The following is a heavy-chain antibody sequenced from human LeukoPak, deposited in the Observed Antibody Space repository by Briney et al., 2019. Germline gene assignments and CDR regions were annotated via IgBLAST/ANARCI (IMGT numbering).Heavy chain of an antibody. V-gene: IGHV3-23*01. CDR2: ISGSGGTI. CDR3: AKNYVVVTATSDYFDH. D-gene: IGHD2-21*02. J-gene: IGHJ4*02. Sequence: PGGSLRLSCAASGFTFSNYAMSWVRQAPGKGLEWVSEISGSGGTIYYADSVEGRFTISRDNSKNTLYLQMNSLRAEDTAIYCCAKNYVVVTATSDYFDHWGQGTLVTVSS. CDR1: GFTFSNYA.